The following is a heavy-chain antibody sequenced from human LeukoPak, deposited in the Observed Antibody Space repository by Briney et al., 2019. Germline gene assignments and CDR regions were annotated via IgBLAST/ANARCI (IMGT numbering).Heavy chain of an antibody. CDR1: RYTFATYD. J-gene: IGHJ4*02. Sequence: ASVKVSCKASRYTFATYDINWVRQATGQGLEWMGWMNPNSGNTGNAQKLQGRVTMTRNTSINTAYMELSSLRSEDTAVYYCARGSRGSRQFDYWGQGTLVTVSS. D-gene: IGHD6-13*01. V-gene: IGHV1-8*01. CDR3: ARGSRGSRQFDY. CDR2: MNPNSGNT.